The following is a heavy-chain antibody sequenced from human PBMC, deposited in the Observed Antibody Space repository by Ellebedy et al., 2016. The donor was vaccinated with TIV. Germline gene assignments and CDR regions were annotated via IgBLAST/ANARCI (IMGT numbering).Heavy chain of an antibody. CDR3: VRGIHSSFDY. Sequence: PSETLSLTCAVSFGSIRSSYWWTWVRQAPGKGLEWVSGISASGGTYYADSVKGRFAMSGDDSKTAVYLQMSSLRAEDTAVYYCVRGIHSSFDYWGQGTLVAVSS. D-gene: IGHD2-21*01. J-gene: IGHJ4*02. V-gene: IGHV3-23*01. CDR2: ISASGGT. CDR1: FGSIRSSYW.